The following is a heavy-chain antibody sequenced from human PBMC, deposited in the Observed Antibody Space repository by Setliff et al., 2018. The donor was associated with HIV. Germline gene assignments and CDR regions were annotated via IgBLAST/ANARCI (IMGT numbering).Heavy chain of an antibody. CDR2: INPSGGST. CDR1: GYTFTSYY. Sequence: ASVKVSCKASGYTFTSYYMHWVRQAPGQGLEWMGIINPSGGSTSYAQKFQGRVTMTRDTSTSTVYMELSSLRSEDTAVYYCARGGSSSRYYYYDMDVWGKGTTVTVSS. V-gene: IGHV1-46*01. D-gene: IGHD6-6*01. CDR3: ARGGSSSRYYYYDMDV. J-gene: IGHJ6*03.